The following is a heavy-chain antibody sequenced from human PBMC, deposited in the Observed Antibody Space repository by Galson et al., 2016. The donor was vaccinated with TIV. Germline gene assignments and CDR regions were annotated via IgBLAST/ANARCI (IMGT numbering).Heavy chain of an antibody. D-gene: IGHD5-24*01. J-gene: IGHJ4*02. CDR3: ATDGRDAYNPYFDS. V-gene: IGHV3-23*01. CDR1: GFTFSDYA. Sequence: SLRLSCAASGFTFSDYAMDWVRQAPGKGLQWVSVISASGAITYYPDSVQGRFTISRDTTENTLFLQMSSLSAEDTAVYYCATDGRDAYNPYFDSWGQGTLVTVSS. CDR2: ISASGAIT.